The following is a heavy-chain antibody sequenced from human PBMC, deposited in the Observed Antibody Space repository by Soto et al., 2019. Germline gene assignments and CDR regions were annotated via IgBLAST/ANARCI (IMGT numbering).Heavy chain of an antibody. D-gene: IGHD4-17*01. CDR2: IYYSGST. Sequence: SLTCTVSGGSISSGGYYWSWIRQHPGKGLEWIGYIYYSGSTYYNPSLKSRVTISVDTSKNQFSLKLSSVTAADTAVYYCARDLNGDYYFDYWGQGTLVTVSS. J-gene: IGHJ4*02. CDR1: GGSISSGGYY. V-gene: IGHV4-31*03. CDR3: ARDLNGDYYFDY.